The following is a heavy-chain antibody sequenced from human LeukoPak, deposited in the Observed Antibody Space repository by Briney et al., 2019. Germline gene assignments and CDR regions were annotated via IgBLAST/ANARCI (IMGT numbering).Heavy chain of an antibody. D-gene: IGHD5-12*01. Sequence: PSETLSLTCTVSGGSISGGSHHWGWFRQSPGKGLEWIGSLYLSRTTYYNPSLNSRVTISVDTSKNQFSLQLNSVPAADTAVYYCVRHDGRGGATMGSLDSWGQGSLVTVSS. V-gene: IGHV4-39*01. CDR1: GGSISGGSHH. CDR3: VRHDGRGGATMGSLDS. J-gene: IGHJ4*02. CDR2: LYLSRTT.